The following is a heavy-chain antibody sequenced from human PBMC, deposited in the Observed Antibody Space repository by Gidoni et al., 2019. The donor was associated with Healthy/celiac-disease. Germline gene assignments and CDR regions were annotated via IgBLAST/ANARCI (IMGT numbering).Heavy chain of an antibody. D-gene: IGHD2-21*02. Sequence: EVQLVESGGGLVQPGGSLRLSFSASVFTFSSYAMHWVRQAPGKGLEYVAAISSNGGSTYYADSVKGRFTISRDNSKNTLYLQMSSLRAEDTAVYYCVLGVVTSPDYWGQGTLVTVSS. CDR3: VLGVVTSPDY. J-gene: IGHJ4*02. V-gene: IGHV3-64D*06. CDR1: VFTFSSYA. CDR2: ISSNGGST.